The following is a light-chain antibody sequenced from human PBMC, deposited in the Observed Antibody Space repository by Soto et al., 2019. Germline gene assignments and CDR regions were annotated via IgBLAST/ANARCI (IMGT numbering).Light chain of an antibody. J-gene: IGKJ1*01. Sequence: IFLPQSPGTLSLSPWDRATLSCRASQSVSSSYLAWYQQQPGQAPRLLIYGASSRATGIPDRFSGSGSGTDFTLTISRLEPEDFAVYYCQQYGSSSWTFGQGTKVDI. CDR1: QSVSSSY. V-gene: IGKV3-20*01. CDR2: GAS. CDR3: QQYGSSSWT.